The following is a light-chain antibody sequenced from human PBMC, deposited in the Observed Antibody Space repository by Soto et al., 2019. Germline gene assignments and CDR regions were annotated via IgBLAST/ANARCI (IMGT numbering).Light chain of an antibody. CDR3: QHSYNTPRT. Sequence: DIQMTQSPSSLSASVGDRFTFTCRAGQDISTSLNWYQHRPGKAPKLLIYGASALQSGVPSRFSGSGSGTDFTLTISSLQVEDFATYYCQHSYNTPRTFGQGTRVDIK. CDR1: QDISTS. CDR2: GAS. J-gene: IGKJ1*01. V-gene: IGKV1-39*01.